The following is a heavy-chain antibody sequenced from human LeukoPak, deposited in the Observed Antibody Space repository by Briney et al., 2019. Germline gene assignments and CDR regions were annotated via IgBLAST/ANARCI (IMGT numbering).Heavy chain of an antibody. CDR2: IYYSGST. V-gene: IGHV4-30-4*08. D-gene: IGHD2-2*01. CDR1: GGSTSSGDYY. CDR3: ARAPRYCSSTTCRGDWFDP. J-gene: IGHJ5*02. Sequence: PSQTLSLTCTVSGGSTSSGDYYWSYIRQPPGKGLEWIGCIYYSGSTSYNPSLKSRVTISVDTSKNQFSLKLSSVTAADTAVYYCARAPRYCSSTTCRGDWFDPWGQGTLVTVSS.